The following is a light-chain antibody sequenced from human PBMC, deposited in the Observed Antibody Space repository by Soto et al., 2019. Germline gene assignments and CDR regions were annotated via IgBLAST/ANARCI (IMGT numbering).Light chain of an antibody. J-gene: IGLJ2*01. CDR3: SSYTTSSTVV. Sequence: QSALTQPASVSGSPGQSITISCTGTSRDVGGYNYVSWYQQHPGKAPKLMIYDVSNRPSGVSTRFSGSKSGDTASLTISGLQAEYEADYYCSSYTTSSTVVFGGGTKLTVL. CDR2: DVS. CDR1: SRDVGGYNY. V-gene: IGLV2-14*01.